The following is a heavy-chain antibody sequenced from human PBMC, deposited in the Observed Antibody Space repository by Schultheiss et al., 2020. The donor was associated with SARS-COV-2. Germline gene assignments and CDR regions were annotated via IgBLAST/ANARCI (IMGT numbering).Heavy chain of an antibody. J-gene: IGHJ6*02. CDR2: ISYDGSNK. Sequence: GGSLRLSCAASGFTFSSYAMHWVRQAPGKGLEWVAVISYDGSNKYYADSVKGRFTISRDNSKNTLYLQMNSLRAEDTAVYYCAKEGCSDGICFGFDVWGQGTTVTVSS. D-gene: IGHD2-15*01. V-gene: IGHV3-30*01. CDR1: GFTFSSYA. CDR3: AKEGCSDGICFGFDV.